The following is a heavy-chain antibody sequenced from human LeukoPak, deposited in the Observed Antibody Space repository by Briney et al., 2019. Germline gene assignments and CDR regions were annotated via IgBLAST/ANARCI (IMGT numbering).Heavy chain of an antibody. Sequence: GGSLRLSCAASGFTFSSYSMNWVRQAPGKGLEWVSSISSSSSYIYYADSVKGRFTISRDNAKSSLYLQMNSLRAEDTAVYYCARDRSFYYDSSGSLDYWGQGTLVTVSS. CDR3: ARDRSFYYDSSGSLDY. D-gene: IGHD3-22*01. J-gene: IGHJ4*02. CDR1: GFTFSSYS. V-gene: IGHV3-21*01. CDR2: ISSSSSYI.